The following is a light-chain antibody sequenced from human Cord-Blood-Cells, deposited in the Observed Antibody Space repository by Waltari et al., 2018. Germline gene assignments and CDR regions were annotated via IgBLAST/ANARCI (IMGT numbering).Light chain of an antibody. CDR3: SSYTSSSTWV. Sequence: QSALTQPASVSGSPGQSITISCTGTSSDVGGYNYVSWYQQHPGEAPKLMIYEVSNRPAGVSNRFSGSKSGNTASLTISGLQAEDEADYYCSSYTSSSTWVFGGGTKLTVL. CDR2: EVS. V-gene: IGLV2-14*01. J-gene: IGLJ3*02. CDR1: SSDVGGYNY.